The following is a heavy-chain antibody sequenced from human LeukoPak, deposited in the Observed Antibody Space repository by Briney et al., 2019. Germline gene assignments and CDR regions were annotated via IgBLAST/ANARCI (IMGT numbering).Heavy chain of an antibody. D-gene: IGHD2-15*01. V-gene: IGHV1-18*01. CDR2: INTYNGNT. CDR3: ARDGALGYCTGSSCFYYYDY. J-gene: IGHJ4*02. CDR1: GYTLSTYG. Sequence: ASVKVSCKASGYTLSTYGITWVRQAPGQGLEWMGWINTYNGNTYSAPKFLGRLTMTTDAAARTAYMELRGLRADDSGVYYCARDGALGYCTGSSCFYYYDYWGQGTLVTVSS.